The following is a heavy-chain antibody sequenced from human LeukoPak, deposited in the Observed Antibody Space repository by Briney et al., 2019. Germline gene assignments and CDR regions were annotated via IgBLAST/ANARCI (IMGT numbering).Heavy chain of an antibody. Sequence: PGGSLRPSCAASGFTFSSYAMSWVRQAPGKGLEWVSGISGSGGSTYYADSVKGRFTISRDNSRNTLYLQMNSLRAEDTALYYCAKDRYNTAMVSFDYWGQGTLVTVSS. CDR2: ISGSGGST. CDR3: AKDRYNTAMVSFDY. J-gene: IGHJ4*02. V-gene: IGHV3-23*01. D-gene: IGHD5-18*01. CDR1: GFTFSSYA.